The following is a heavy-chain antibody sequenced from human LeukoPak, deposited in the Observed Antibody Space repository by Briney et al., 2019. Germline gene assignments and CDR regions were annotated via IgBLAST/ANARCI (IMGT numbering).Heavy chain of an antibody. J-gene: IGHJ3*02. Sequence: SETLSLTCTVSGGAISSYYWSWIRQPPGKGLEWIGYIYYSGSTNYNPSLKSRVTISVDTSKNQFSLKLSSVTAADTAVYYCARVGHGGDAFDIWGQGTMVTVSS. CDR2: IYYSGST. V-gene: IGHV4-59*01. CDR3: ARVGHGGDAFDI. CDR1: GGAISSYY. D-gene: IGHD4-23*01.